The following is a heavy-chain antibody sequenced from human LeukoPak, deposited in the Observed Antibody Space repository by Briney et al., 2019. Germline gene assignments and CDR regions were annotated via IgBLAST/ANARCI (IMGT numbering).Heavy chain of an antibody. CDR1: GFTFSNAW. CDR3: TRGPRPFDY. V-gene: IGHV3-15*01. Sequence: GGSLRLSCAASGFTFSNAWMTWVRQAPGKGLEWVGRITKKADGGAAVYAPPVNGRFTISRDDSKDMLYLQMNSLKSEDTAVYYCTRGPRPFDYWGQGTLVTVSS. J-gene: IGHJ4*02. CDR2: ITKKADGGAA.